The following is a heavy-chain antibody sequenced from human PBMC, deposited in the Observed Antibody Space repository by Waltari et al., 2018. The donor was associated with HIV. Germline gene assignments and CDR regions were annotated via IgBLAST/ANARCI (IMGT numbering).Heavy chain of an antibody. V-gene: IGHV1-69*01. CDR1: GGTFNNYA. D-gene: IGHD2-15*01. CDR2: SIPVVGTT. CDR3: ARMATVVDWYFDL. Sequence: QVQLVQSGAEVKKPGSSVKVSCKASGGTFNNYAITWVRQAPGQGLEWMGGSIPVVGTTNYAQKYQGRLTIIADEATSTGYMELSSLRSEDTAVYYCARMATVVDWYFDLWGRGTLVTVSS. J-gene: IGHJ2*01.